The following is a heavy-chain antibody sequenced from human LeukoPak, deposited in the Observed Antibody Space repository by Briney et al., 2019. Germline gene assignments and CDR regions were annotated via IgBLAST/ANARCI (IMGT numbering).Heavy chain of an antibody. D-gene: IGHD3-16*01. CDR2: IIPIFGTA. V-gene: IGHV1-69*06. CDR3: ARVRDYGGIGEDY. J-gene: IGHJ4*02. CDR1: GGTFSGYS. Sequence: SVKVSCKASGGTFSGYSISWVRQAPGQGLEWMGGIIPIFGTANYAQKFQGRVTITADKSTSTAYMELRSLRSDDTAVYYCARVRDYGGIGEDYWGQGTLVTVSS.